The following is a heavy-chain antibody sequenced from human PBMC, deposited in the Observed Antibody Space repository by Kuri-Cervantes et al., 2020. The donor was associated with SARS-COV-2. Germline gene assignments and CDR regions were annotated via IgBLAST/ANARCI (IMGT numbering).Heavy chain of an antibody. CDR1: GFTFSSYA. V-gene: IGHV3-7*03. CDR3: ARDSAWGGSWYGGSGDWFDP. CDR2: IKQDGSEK. Sequence: ESLTLSCAASGFTFSSYAMSWVRQAPGKGLEWVANIKQDGSEKYYVDSVKGRFTISRDNAKNSLYLQMNSLRAEDTAVYYCARDSAWGGSWYGGSGDWFDPWGQGTLVTVSS. J-gene: IGHJ5*02. D-gene: IGHD6-13*01.